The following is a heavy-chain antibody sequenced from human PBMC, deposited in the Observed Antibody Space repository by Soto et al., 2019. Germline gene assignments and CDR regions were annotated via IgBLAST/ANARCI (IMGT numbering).Heavy chain of an antibody. CDR2: TRNKANSYTT. D-gene: IGHD3-22*01. CDR1: GFTFSDHY. CDR3: ARADYYDSSGYRS. J-gene: IGHJ5*02. Sequence: GGSLRLSCAASGFTFSDHYMDWVRQAPGKGLEWVGRTRNKANSYTTEYAAPVKGRFTISRDDSKNSLYLQMNSLKTEDTAVYYCARADYYDSSGYRSWGQGTLVTVSS. V-gene: IGHV3-72*01.